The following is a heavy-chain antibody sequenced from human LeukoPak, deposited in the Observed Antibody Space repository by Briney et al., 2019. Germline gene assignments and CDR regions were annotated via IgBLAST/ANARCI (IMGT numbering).Heavy chain of an antibody. CDR1: GYTFTGYY. V-gene: IGHV1-2*02. CDR3: ARALEYSSGAGLIFDN. D-gene: IGHD6-19*01. Sequence: GASVKVSCKASGYTFTGYYMHWVRQAPGQGLEWMGWINPNSGGTNYAQKFQGRVTMTRDTSISTAYMELSRLRSDDTAVYYCARALEYSSGAGLIFDNWGQGTLVIVSS. J-gene: IGHJ4*02. CDR2: INPNSGGT.